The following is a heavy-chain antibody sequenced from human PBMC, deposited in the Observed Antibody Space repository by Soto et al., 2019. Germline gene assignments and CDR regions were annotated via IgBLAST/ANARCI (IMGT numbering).Heavy chain of an antibody. Sequence: QVQLVQSGAEVKKPGASVKVSCKASGYTFTGYYMHWVRQAPGQGLEWMGWINPNSGGTNYAQKFQGWVTMTRDTPISTAYMDLSRLRSDDTAVYYCARALNCSGGSCYPDAFDIWGQGTMVTVSS. V-gene: IGHV1-2*04. CDR1: GYTFTGYY. CDR2: INPNSGGT. CDR3: ARALNCSGGSCYPDAFDI. J-gene: IGHJ3*02. D-gene: IGHD2-15*01.